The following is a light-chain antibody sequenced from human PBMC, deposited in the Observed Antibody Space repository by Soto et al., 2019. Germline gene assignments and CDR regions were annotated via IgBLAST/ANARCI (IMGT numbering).Light chain of an antibody. CDR1: QNVNNN. CDR3: QQYNYWPPYT. CDR2: GAS. J-gene: IGKJ2*01. Sequence: EIVMTQSPATLSVSPGDRATLSCRASQNVNNNLAWFQQKPGQAPRLHIYGASLRATGLPARFSGSGSGTEFTLTISSLQSEDFAVYYCQQYNYWPPYTFGQGTKVDIK. V-gene: IGKV3-15*01.